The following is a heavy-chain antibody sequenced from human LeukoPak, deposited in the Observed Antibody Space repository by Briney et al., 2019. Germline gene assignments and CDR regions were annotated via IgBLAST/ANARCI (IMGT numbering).Heavy chain of an antibody. J-gene: IGHJ4*02. Sequence: GGSLRLSCTASGFTFSDYKMNWIRQAPGKGLEWSSYISGSGTTIYYADSVTGRFTTSRDNAKNSMYLQMNSLRVEDTGVYYCARFIGGDYYGRFDYWGQGTLVTVSS. CDR3: ARFIGGDYYGRFDY. D-gene: IGHD2-21*02. CDR2: ISGSGTTI. CDR1: GFTFSDYK. V-gene: IGHV3-11*04.